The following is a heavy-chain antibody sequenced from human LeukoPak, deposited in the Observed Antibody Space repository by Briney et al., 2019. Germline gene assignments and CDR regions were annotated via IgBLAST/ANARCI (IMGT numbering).Heavy chain of an antibody. Sequence: GGSLRLSCAASGFTVSSNYMSWVRQAPGKGLEWALGISGSGSNTYYADSAKGRFTSSRDYSKRTVYLQMNSLRAEDTAVYYCAKNGEPHYYMDVLGKGTTVTVSS. D-gene: IGHD1-14*01. CDR3: AKNGEPHYYMDV. J-gene: IGHJ6*03. CDR1: GFTVSSNY. CDR2: ISGSGSNT. V-gene: IGHV3-23*01.